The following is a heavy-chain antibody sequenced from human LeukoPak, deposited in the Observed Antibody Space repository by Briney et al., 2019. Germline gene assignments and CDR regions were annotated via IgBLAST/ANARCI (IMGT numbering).Heavy chain of an antibody. CDR3: ARGTGCSGGSCFFDH. J-gene: IGHJ4*02. D-gene: IGHD2-15*01. CDR2: VSRGSSYI. V-gene: IGHV3-21*01. Sequence: GGSLRLSCAAPRFIFSDYTMNWVRQAPGKGLEWVASVSRGSSYIYYADSVKGRFTISRDNAKNSLYLQMNSLRAEDTAVYYCARGTGCSGGSCFFDHWGQGTLVTVSS. CDR1: RFIFSDYT.